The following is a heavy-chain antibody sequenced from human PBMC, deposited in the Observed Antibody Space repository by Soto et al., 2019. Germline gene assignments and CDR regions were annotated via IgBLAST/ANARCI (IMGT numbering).Heavy chain of an antibody. V-gene: IGHV3-30*18. CDR3: AKDGLAAAGYFDY. CDR1: GFTFSSYG. D-gene: IGHD6-13*01. Sequence: QVQLVESGGGVVQPGRSLRLSCAASGFTFSSYGMHWVRQAPGKGLEWVAVISYDGSNKYYADSVKGRFTISRDNSKNTLYLQMNSLRAEDTAVYYCAKDGLAAAGYFDYWGQGTLVTVSS. J-gene: IGHJ4*02. CDR2: ISYDGSNK.